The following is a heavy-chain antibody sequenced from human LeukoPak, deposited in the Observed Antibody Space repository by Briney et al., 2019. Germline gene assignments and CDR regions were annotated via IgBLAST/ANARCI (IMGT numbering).Heavy chain of an antibody. V-gene: IGHV3-7*01. Sequence: GGSLRLSCAASGFTFSTYWMSWVRQAPGKGLEWVANIKQDGYEKYYVDSVKGRFTISRDNGKSSLYLQMNSLRAEDTAVYFCARKFGYNYGAPRGVDYWGQGTLVTVSS. CDR3: ARKFGYNYGAPRGVDY. J-gene: IGHJ4*02. D-gene: IGHD5-18*01. CDR2: IKQDGYEK. CDR1: GFTFSTYW.